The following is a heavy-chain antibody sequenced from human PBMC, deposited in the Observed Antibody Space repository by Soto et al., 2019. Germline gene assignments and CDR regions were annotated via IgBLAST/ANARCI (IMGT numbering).Heavy chain of an antibody. CDR3: AREGVNDSNLNYYGMDV. V-gene: IGHV4-59*01. CDR1: GGSISSFY. D-gene: IGHD2-15*01. Sequence: QVQLQESGPGLVKPSETLSLTCSVSGGSISSFYWSWIRQPPGKGLEWIGYIYYSGSTNYNPSRKTRVTISVDTPKTQFSLKLSSVTAADTAVYYCAREGVNDSNLNYYGMDVWGQGTTVTVSS. J-gene: IGHJ6*02. CDR2: IYYSGST.